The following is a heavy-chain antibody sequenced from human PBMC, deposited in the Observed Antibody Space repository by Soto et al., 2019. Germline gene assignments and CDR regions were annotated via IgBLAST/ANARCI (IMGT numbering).Heavy chain of an antibody. CDR3: ARDATGIAVDGRSAPFDH. J-gene: IGHJ4*02. D-gene: IGHD6-19*01. CDR1: GYTFTTYG. V-gene: IGHV1-18*01. CDR2: ISGSSGNT. Sequence: QVQLVQSGAEVKNPGASVKVSCKASGYTFTTYGISWVRQAPGQGLEWMGWISGSSGNTNYAQKFQARVTMTTDTVTSTADMEMRSLGSDGTAVYYCARDATGIAVDGRSAPFDHWGQGSLVTVSS.